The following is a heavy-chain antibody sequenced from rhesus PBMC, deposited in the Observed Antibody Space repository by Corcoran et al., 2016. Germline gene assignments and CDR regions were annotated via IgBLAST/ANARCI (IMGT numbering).Heavy chain of an antibody. V-gene: IGHV3-54*02. CDR1: GFTFSSYG. CDR2: ISYDGSKK. Sequence: EVQLVESGGGLVQPGGSLRLSCAASGFTFSSYGMHWVRQAPGKGLEWVAVISYDGSKKFYADFVEDRFTISRDNSKNMLYLHMNNLKLGDTAVYYCAGRGRDWYCSGGVCYAMYYFDYWGQGVLVTVSS. CDR3: AGRGRDWYCSGGVCYAMYYFDY. J-gene: IGHJ4*01. D-gene: IGHD2-8*01.